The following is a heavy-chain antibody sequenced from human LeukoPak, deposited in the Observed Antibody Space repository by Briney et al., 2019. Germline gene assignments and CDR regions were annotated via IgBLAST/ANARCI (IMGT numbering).Heavy chain of an antibody. CDR1: GLTFTDHY. D-gene: IGHD2/OR15-2a*01. CDR2: IGPHSTFT. V-gene: IGHV1-2*02. J-gene: IGHJ4*02. CDR3: VREGEGPLSKDFDY. Sequence: ASMKVSCKSSGLTFTDHYIHWVRQGPGQGLEWMGYIGPHSTFTSSPQEFQGRVTMTRDASMSTAYMELTRLTSDDTAAYYCVREGEGPLSKDFDYWGQGTLVTVSS.